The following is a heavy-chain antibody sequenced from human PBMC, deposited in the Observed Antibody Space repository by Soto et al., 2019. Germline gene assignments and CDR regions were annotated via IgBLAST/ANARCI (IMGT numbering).Heavy chain of an antibody. J-gene: IGHJ3*02. CDR1: GFTFSSYS. CDR2: ISSSSSTI. CDR3: ARDQGYSSSWFNGNAFDI. Sequence: GGSLRLSCAASGFTFSSYSMNWVRQAPGKGLEWVSYISSSSSTIYYADSVKGRFTISRDNAKNSLYLQMNSLRAEDTAVYYCARDQGYSSSWFNGNAFDIWGQGTMVTVSS. D-gene: IGHD6-13*01. V-gene: IGHV3-48*01.